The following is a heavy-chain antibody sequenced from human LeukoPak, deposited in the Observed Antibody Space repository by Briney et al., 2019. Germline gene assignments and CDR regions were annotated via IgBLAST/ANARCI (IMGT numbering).Heavy chain of an antibody. CDR2: INPNSGGT. J-gene: IGHJ5*02. CDR3: AREGIAADDTNWFDP. Sequence: RASVKVSCKASGYTFTGYYMHWVRQAPGQGLEYMGWINPNSGGTRYAQKFQGRVTMTRDTSISTAYMDLSRLTSDDTAVYYCAREGIAADDTNWFDPWGQGTLVTVSS. CDR1: GYTFTGYY. V-gene: IGHV1-2*02. D-gene: IGHD6-13*01.